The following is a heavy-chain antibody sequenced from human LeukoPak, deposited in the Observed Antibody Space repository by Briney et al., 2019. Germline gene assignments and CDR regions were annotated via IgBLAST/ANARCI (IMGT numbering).Heavy chain of an antibody. CDR2: IYYSGSP. CDR1: GGSIRSYY. Sequence: PSETLSLTCTVSGGSIRSYYRSWVRQPPGKGLEWIGSIYYSGSPNYHPSLKRRVSISVDPSQDQFSLELSSVTAADTALYYRARTASTVTMLYPFDHWGQGTLVTVSS. V-gene: IGHV4-59*01. D-gene: IGHD4-17*01. J-gene: IGHJ4*02. CDR3: ARTASTVTMLYPFDH.